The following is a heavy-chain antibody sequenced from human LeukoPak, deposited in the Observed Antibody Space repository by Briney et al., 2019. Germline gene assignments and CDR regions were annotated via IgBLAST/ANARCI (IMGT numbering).Heavy chain of an antibody. CDR3: ARELNGYGYYFFDY. Sequence: GGSLRLSCAASGFTFTNYAMSWVRQAPGKGLEWVSTIIGSGASTYYADSVKGRFTISRDNAKNSLYLQMNGLGAEDTAVYYCARELNGYGYYFFDYWGPGTLVTVSS. CDR2: IIGSGAST. V-gene: IGHV3-23*01. J-gene: IGHJ4*02. CDR1: GFTFTNYA. D-gene: IGHD3-16*01.